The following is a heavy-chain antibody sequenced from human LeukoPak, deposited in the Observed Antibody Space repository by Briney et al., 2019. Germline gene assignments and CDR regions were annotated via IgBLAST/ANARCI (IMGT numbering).Heavy chain of an antibody. CDR1: GFTFSSYS. V-gene: IGHV3-21*01. CDR3: ARGYYDSSGYYNDAFDI. CDR2: ISSSSSYI. J-gene: IGHJ3*02. Sequence: GGSLRLSCAASGFTFSSYSMNWVRQAPGKGLEWVSSISSSSSYIHYADSVKGRFTISRDNAKNSLYLQMNSLRAEDTAVYYCARGYYDSSGYYNDAFDIWGQGTMVTVSS. D-gene: IGHD3-22*01.